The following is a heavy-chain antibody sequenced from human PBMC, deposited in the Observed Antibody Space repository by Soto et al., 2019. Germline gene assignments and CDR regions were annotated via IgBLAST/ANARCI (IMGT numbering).Heavy chain of an antibody. D-gene: IGHD5-12*01. CDR2: ITRGGRT. Sequence: EVQLVESGGGLVQPGGSLRLSCAASGFTVSSNYMNWVRQAPGKGLEWVPVITRGGRTAYPDPVKGRFTTPRDNPNNTLYPQMNSLRTADTAVYDCARTISGASSLSSDCWGQGTLVTVSS. V-gene: IGHV3-66*01. CDR3: ARTISGASSLSSDC. CDR1: GFTVSSNY. J-gene: IGHJ4*02.